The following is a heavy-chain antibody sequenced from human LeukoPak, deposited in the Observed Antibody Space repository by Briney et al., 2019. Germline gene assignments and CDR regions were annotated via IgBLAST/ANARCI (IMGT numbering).Heavy chain of an antibody. CDR1: GFTFSSYS. Sequence: PGGSLRLSCAASGFTFSSYSMNWVRRAPGKGLEWVSSISSSSSYIYYADSVKGRFTISRDNAKNSLYLQMNSLRAEDTAVYYCARGMRGDWFDPWGQGTLVTVSS. CDR2: ISSSSSYI. CDR3: ARGMRGDWFDP. V-gene: IGHV3-21*01. J-gene: IGHJ5*02. D-gene: IGHD3-16*01.